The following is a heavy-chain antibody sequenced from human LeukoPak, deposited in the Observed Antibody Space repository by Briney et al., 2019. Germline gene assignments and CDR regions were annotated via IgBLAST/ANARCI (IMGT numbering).Heavy chain of an antibody. CDR1: GYTFIGYY. V-gene: IGHV1-2*02. Sequence: AAVKVSSKASGYTFIGYYMHWVRQAPGQGPEWMGWINPNSGTTNYAQKFQGRVTMTKDTSISTAFMELTSLRPDDTAVYYCARDLSLHSWGQGTLVTVSS. CDR3: ARDLSLHS. J-gene: IGHJ4*02. CDR2: INPNSGTT.